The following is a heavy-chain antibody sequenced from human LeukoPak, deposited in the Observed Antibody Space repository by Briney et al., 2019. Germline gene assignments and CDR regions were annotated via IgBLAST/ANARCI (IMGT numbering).Heavy chain of an antibody. CDR3: ARHRRPQGDSIY. D-gene: IGHD3-22*01. V-gene: IGHV4-39*01. Sequence: SSETLSLTCTVSGGSISSSSYYWGWIRQPPGKGLEWIGSIYYSGSTYYNPSLKSRVTISVDTSKNQFSLKLSSVTAADTAVYHCARHRRPQGDSIYWGQGTLVTVSS. J-gene: IGHJ4*02. CDR2: IYYSGST. CDR1: GGSISSSSYY.